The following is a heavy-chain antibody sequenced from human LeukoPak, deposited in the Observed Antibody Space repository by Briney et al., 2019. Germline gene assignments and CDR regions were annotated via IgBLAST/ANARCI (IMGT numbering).Heavy chain of an antibody. CDR1: GFTFSSYS. CDR3: ARIRAKDYYDSSGYYPIFDY. D-gene: IGHD3-22*01. Sequence: PGGSLRLSCAASGFTFSSYSMNWVRQAPGKGLEWVSSISSSSSCIYYADSVKGRFTISRDNAKNSLYLQMNSLRAEDTAVYYCARIRAKDYYDSSGYYPIFDYWGQGTLVTVSS. V-gene: IGHV3-21*01. CDR2: ISSSSSCI. J-gene: IGHJ4*02.